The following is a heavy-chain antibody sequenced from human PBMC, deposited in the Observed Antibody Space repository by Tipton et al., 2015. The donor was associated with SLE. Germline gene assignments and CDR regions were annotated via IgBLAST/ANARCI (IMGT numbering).Heavy chain of an antibody. CDR3: ARGGEWLASFFDS. Sequence: TLSLTCAVYGGSFSGYSWSWIRQPPGKGLEWIGEINHSGSTNYNPSLKSRVTISVDTSRSQFSLGLSSVTAADTALYYCARGGEWLASFFDSWGQGTLVTVSS. J-gene: IGHJ4*02. V-gene: IGHV4-34*01. CDR1: GGSFSGYS. D-gene: IGHD6-19*01. CDR2: INHSGST.